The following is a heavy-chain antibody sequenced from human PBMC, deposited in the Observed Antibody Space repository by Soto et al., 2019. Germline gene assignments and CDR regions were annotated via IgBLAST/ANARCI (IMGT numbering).Heavy chain of an antibody. CDR2: IIPIFGTA. CDR1: GGTFSSYA. D-gene: IGHD3-22*01. V-gene: IGHV1-69*13. J-gene: IGHJ5*02. Sequence: GASVKVSCKASGGTFSSYAISWVRQAPGQGLEWMGGIIPIFGTANYAQKFQGRVTITADECTSTAYMELSSLRSEDTAVYYCASIKRYYYDSSGPEERWFDPWGQGTLVTVSS. CDR3: ASIKRYYYDSSGPEERWFDP.